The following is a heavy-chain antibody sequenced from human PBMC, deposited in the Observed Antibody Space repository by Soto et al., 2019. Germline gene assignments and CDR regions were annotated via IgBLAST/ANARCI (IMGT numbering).Heavy chain of an antibody. CDR2: IYYSGST. D-gene: IGHD4-17*01. J-gene: IGHJ4*02. CDR3: ARRYGPGFDY. Sequence: SETLSLTCTVSGGSISSSSYYWGWIRQPPGKGLEWIGSIYYSGSTNYNPSLKSRVTISVDTSKNQFSLKLSSLTAADTAVYYCARRYGPGFDYWGQGTLVTVSS. CDR1: GGSISSSSYY. V-gene: IGHV4-39*01.